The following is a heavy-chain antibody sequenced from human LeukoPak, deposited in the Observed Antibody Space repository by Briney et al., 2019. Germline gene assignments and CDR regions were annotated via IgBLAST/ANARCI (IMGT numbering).Heavy chain of an antibody. CDR1: GFTFSSYW. J-gene: IGHJ4*02. CDR3: ARLSSGWYGDFDY. CDR2: IKQDGSEK. D-gene: IGHD6-19*01. V-gene: IGHV3-7*03. Sequence: PGGSLRLSCAASGFTFSSYWMSWVRQAPGKGLEWVANIKQDGSEKYYVDSVKGRFTISRDNAQNSQHLQMNSLRAEDTAVYYCARLSSGWYGDFDYWGQGTLVTVSS.